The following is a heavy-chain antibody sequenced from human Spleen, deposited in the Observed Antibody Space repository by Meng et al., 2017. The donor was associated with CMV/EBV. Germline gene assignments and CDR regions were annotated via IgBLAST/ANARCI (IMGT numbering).Heavy chain of an antibody. CDR2: IIVIFGTT. J-gene: IGHJ3*02. D-gene: IGHD3-3*01. Sequence: SVKVSCKASGGTFNNYVISWVRQAPGQGLEWMGGIIVIFGTTNYTQKFQGRVTITTDESTSTAYMELSSLTSEDTAVYYCARDLSFTSLYAFHIWGQGTTVTVSS. V-gene: IGHV1-69*05. CDR3: ARDLSFTSLYAFHI. CDR1: GGTFNNYV.